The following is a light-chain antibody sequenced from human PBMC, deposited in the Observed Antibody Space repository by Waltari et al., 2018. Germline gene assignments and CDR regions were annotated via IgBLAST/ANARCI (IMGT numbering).Light chain of an antibody. CDR3: AACDASHVG. V-gene: IGLV1-47*01. J-gene: IGLJ2*01. CDR1: SSNIGTNY. Sequence: QSVLTQPPSASGTPGQRVTISCSGSSSNIGTNYVNWYQQFPGTAPKLLIYRNNPRPIGFPDRFSGSKSGPSASPAISGLRSEDEAEYYCAACDASHVGFGGGTKLTVL. CDR2: RNN.